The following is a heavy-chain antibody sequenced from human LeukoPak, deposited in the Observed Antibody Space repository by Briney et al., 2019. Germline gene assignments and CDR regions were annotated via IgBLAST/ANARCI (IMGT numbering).Heavy chain of an antibody. V-gene: IGHV4-30-2*01. CDR3: ARDSGIYDAFDI. CDR2: IYHSGST. D-gene: IGHD3-10*01. Sequence: ASETLSLTCAVSGGSISSGGYSWSWLRQPPGKGLEWIGYIYHSGSTYYNPSLKSRVTISVDRSKNQFSLKLSSVTAADTAVYYCARDSGIYDAFDIWGQGTMVTVSS. J-gene: IGHJ3*02. CDR1: GGSISSGGYS.